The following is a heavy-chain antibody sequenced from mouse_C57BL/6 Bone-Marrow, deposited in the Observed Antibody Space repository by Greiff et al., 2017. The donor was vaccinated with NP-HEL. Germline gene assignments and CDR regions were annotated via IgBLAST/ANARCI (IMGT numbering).Heavy chain of an antibody. V-gene: IGHV14-4*01. CDR2: IDPENGDT. CDR1: GFNFKDDY. Sequence: EVLLQQSGAELVRPGASVKLSCTASGFNFKDDYMHWVKQRPEQGLEWIGWIDPENGDTEYASKFQGKATITADTSSNTAYLQLSSLTSEDTAVYYCTTFATVVATRWYFEVGGTGTTVTVTS. D-gene: IGHD1-1*01. J-gene: IGHJ1*03. CDR3: TTFATVVATRWYFEV.